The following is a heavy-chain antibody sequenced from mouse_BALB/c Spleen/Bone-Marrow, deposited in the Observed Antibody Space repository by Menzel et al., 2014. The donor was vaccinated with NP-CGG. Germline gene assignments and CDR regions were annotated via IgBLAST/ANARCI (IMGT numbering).Heavy chain of an antibody. V-gene: IGHV14-3*02. D-gene: IGHD3-3*01. J-gene: IGHJ4*01. CDR3: ARRTRYAMDY. CDR1: GFNIKDTY. Sequence: VQLQQSGAELVKPGASVKLSCTASGFNIKDTYMHWVRQRPEQGLEWIGRIDPANGNTKYDPKFQGKATITADTSSNTAYLQLSSLTSEDTAVYYCARRTRYAMDYWGQGTSVTVSS. CDR2: IDPANGNT.